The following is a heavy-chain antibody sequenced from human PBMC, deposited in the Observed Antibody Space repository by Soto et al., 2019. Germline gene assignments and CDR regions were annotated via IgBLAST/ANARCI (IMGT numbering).Heavy chain of an antibody. Sequence: EVQLVESGGGLIQPGGSLRLSCAASGFTVSSKYMSWVRQAPGKGLQWVSLIYSGGSTKYAECVKGRFTISRDDSKNTGYLQTNGLRAEDTAVYYCASGAAGATWSGGDWGQGTLVTVSS. J-gene: IGHJ4*02. CDR1: GFTVSSKY. V-gene: IGHV3-53*01. CDR3: ASGAAGATWSGGD. D-gene: IGHD6-13*01. CDR2: IYSGGST.